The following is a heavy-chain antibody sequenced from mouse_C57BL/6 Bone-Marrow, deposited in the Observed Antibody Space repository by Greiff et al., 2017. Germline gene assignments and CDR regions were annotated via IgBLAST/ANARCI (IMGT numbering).Heavy chain of an antibody. CDR2: INPYNGGT. V-gene: IGHV1-19*01. CDR1: GYTFTDYY. J-gene: IGHJ2*01. CDR3: ARLDYFDY. Sequence: EVKLMESGPVLVKPGASVKMSCKASGYTFTDYYMNWVKQSHGKSLEWIGVINPYNGGTSYNQKFKGKATLTVDKSSSTAYMELNSLTSEDSAVYYCARLDYFDYWGQGTTLTVAS.